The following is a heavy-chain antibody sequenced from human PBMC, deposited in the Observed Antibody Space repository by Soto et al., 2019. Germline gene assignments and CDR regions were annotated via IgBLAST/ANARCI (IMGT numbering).Heavy chain of an antibody. V-gene: IGHV4-39*01. Sequence: TLSLTCTVSGGSISSTTYYWGWMRQPPGKGLEWIASFFIAGTTYYNPSLKSRVAISVDLSKNQFSLRLNSMTAADTAVYYCVSRPIFGFPYGPFDYWGQGALVTVSS. D-gene: IGHD3-10*01. CDR2: FFIAGTT. CDR1: GGSISSTTYY. J-gene: IGHJ4*02. CDR3: VSRPIFGFPYGPFDY.